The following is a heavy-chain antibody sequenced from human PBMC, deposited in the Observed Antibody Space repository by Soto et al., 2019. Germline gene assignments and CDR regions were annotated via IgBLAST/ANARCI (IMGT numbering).Heavy chain of an antibody. CDR1: GYTFTSYA. CDR3: ARDRQQLVRWFDP. V-gene: IGHV1-3*01. Sequence: ASVKVSCKASGYTFTSYAMHWVRQAPGQRLEWMGWINAGNGNTKYSQKFQGRVTITRDTSASIAYMELSSLRSEDTAVYYCARDRQQLVRWFDPWGQGTLVTVSS. D-gene: IGHD6-13*01. J-gene: IGHJ5*02. CDR2: INAGNGNT.